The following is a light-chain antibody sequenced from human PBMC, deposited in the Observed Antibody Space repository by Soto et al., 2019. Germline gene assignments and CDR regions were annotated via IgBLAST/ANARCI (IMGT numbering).Light chain of an antibody. CDR3: QQSYSTRWT. J-gene: IGKJ1*01. V-gene: IGKV1-39*01. CDR2: AAS. CDR1: QTTSHY. Sequence: DIPMTQSPSSLSASVGDIVTITCRASQTTSHYLNWYQEKPGKAPKLLIYAASSLQSGVPSRFSGSGSGTDFTLTISSLQPEDVETYYCQQSYSTRWTFGQGTKVEIK.